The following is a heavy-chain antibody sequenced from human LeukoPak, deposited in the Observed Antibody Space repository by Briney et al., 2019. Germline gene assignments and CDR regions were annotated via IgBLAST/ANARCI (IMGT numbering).Heavy chain of an antibody. V-gene: IGHV3-53*01. CDR1: GFTVSSNS. J-gene: IGHJ4*02. D-gene: IGHD6-13*01. Sequence: GGSLRLSCTVSGFTVSSNSMSWVRQAPGKGLEWVSFIYSDNTHYSDSVKGRFTISRDNSKNTLYLQMNSLRAEDTAVYYCARGGPAAGRFDYWGQGTLVTVSS. CDR3: ARGGPAAGRFDY. CDR2: IYSDNT.